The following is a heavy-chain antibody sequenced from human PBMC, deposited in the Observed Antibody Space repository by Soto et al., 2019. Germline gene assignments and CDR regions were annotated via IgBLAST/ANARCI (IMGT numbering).Heavy chain of an antibody. J-gene: IGHJ6*02. CDR3: ARDSRNSYGLDV. V-gene: IGHV3-48*03. CDR1: GFTFSSFE. CDR2: ISGSGSTI. Sequence: GGSLRLSCAASGFTFSSFEMNWVRQAPGKGLEWVSYISGSGSTIYYADSVKGRFTTSRDNPKNSLFLQMNTLSAEDTALYYCARDSRNSYGLDVWGQGTTVTVS.